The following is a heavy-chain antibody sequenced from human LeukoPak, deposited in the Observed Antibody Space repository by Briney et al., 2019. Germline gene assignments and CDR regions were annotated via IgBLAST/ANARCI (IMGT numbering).Heavy chain of an antibody. V-gene: IGHV3-30*18. CDR2: ISFDGSHN. CDR3: AKGTAVDRQYFEN. D-gene: IGHD1-1*01. J-gene: IGHJ4*02. CDR1: RFTFSACG. Sequence: GGSLRLSCAASRFTFSACGMHWVRQAPGKGLEWVAAISFDGSHNYYADSVKGRFTISRDNSMNTLYLQMDSLRAEDTAVYYCAKGTAVDRQYFENWGQGTLVTVSS.